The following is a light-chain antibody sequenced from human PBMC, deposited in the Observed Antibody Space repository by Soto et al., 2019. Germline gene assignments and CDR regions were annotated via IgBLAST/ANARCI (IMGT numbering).Light chain of an antibody. CDR2: EGS. CDR1: QSLLHSNGKTY. CDR3: MQTIQVPSIA. Sequence: EIVMTQSPLSLSATPGQPASISCKSSQSLLHSNGKTYLYWYVQKSGQPPKLLIYEGSNRFSGVSERFSGSGAGTDFALKISRVEAEDVGVYYCMQTIQVPSIAFGQGTRLEIK. V-gene: IGKV2D-29*01. J-gene: IGKJ5*01.